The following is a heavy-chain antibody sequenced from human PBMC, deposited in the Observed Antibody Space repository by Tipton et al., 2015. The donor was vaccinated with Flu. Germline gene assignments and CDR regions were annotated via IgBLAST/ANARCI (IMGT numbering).Heavy chain of an antibody. V-gene: IGHV4-31*03. Sequence: TLSLTCSVSGASISSGGYYWSWIRQHPGKGLEWLGYIYHSGSTYYNPSLKSRVTISVDTSNNQFSLKLGSVTAADTAVYYCARDVDGYNGHDYWGQGALVTVSS. CDR1: GASISSGGYY. D-gene: IGHD5-24*01. CDR2: IYHSGST. CDR3: ARDVDGYNGHDY. J-gene: IGHJ4*02.